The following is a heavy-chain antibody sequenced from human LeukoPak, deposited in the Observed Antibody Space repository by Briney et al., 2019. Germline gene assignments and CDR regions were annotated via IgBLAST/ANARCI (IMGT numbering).Heavy chain of an antibody. CDR3: ATTVAGTRWALGY. J-gene: IGHJ4*02. Sequence: GGYLRLSCAASGFTFTNFAMHWVRQAPGKGLEWVAVISNDERNKYYADSVKGRFTISRENAKNSLYLQMNSLRAGDAAVYYCATTVAGTRWALGYWGQGTLVTVSS. CDR2: ISNDERNK. D-gene: IGHD6-19*01. V-gene: IGHV3-30*14. CDR1: GFTFTNFA.